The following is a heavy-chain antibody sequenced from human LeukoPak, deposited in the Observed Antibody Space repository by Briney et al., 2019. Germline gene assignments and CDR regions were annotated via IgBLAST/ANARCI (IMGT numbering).Heavy chain of an antibody. CDR1: GFTFSSYA. CDR2: ISGSGSTI. CDR3: ARDQYGGYKVFPY. D-gene: IGHD5-12*01. J-gene: IGHJ4*02. Sequence: QSGGSLRLSCVASGFTFSSYAMSWVRQAPGKGLEWVSTISGSGSTIYYADSVKGRFTISRDNAKNSLYLQMNSLRAEDTAVYYCARDQYGGYKVFPYWGQGTLVTVSS. V-gene: IGHV3-23*01.